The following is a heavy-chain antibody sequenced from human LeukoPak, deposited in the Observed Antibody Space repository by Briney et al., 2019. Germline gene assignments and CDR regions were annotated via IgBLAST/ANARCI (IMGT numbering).Heavy chain of an antibody. CDR3: ARGRGVISYFDY. J-gene: IGHJ4*02. Sequence: GGSLRLSCAASGFTFSSYSMNWVRQAPGKGLEWVSSISSSSSYIYYADSVKGRFTISRDNSKNTLYLQMNSLRAEDTAVYYCARGRGVISYFDYWGQGTLVTVSS. D-gene: IGHD3-10*01. CDR2: ISSSSSYI. V-gene: IGHV3-21*04. CDR1: GFTFSSYS.